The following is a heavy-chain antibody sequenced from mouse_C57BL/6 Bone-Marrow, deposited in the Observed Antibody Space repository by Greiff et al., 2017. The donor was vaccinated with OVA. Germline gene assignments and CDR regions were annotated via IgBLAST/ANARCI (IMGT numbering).Heavy chain of an antibody. J-gene: IGHJ4*01. Sequence: DVKLQESGPGLVKPSQSLSLTCSVTGYSITSGYYWNWIRQFPGNKLEWMGYISYDGSNNYNPSLKNRISITRDTSKNQFFLKLNSVTTEDTATYYCAREDYDYDGRYAMDYWGQGTSVTVSS. CDR3: AREDYDYDGRYAMDY. CDR2: ISYDGSN. CDR1: GYSITSGYY. V-gene: IGHV3-6*01. D-gene: IGHD2-4*01.